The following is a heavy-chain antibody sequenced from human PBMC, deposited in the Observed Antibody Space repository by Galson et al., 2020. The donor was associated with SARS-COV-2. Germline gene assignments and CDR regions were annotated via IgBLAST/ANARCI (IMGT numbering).Heavy chain of an antibody. CDR3: AKDRPTMSQGAIDR. V-gene: IGHV3-30*18. CDR1: GFTFSYYA. D-gene: IGHD3-22*01. Sequence: TGGSLRLSCAASGFTFSYYAMHWVRQAPGKGLEWVAVISYDGSNKYYADSVKGRFTISRDNSKNTLYLQMNSLRAEDTAVYYCAKDRPTMSQGAIDRGGQGTLVTVSS. J-gene: IGHJ5*02. CDR2: ISYDGSNK.